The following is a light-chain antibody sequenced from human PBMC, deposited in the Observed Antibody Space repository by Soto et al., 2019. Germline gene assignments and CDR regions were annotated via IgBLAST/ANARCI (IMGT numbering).Light chain of an antibody. CDR1: NIGSKS. CDR3: QVWDIGSGVI. V-gene: IGLV3-21*04. J-gene: IGLJ2*01. CDR2: YDT. Sequence: SYELTQPPSVSVAPGKTAKITCGGSNIGSKSVHWYQQKPGQAPVLVIYYDTDRPSGVPERLSGSNSGSTAALTISRVESGYEADYYCQVWDIGSGVIFGGGTKVTVL.